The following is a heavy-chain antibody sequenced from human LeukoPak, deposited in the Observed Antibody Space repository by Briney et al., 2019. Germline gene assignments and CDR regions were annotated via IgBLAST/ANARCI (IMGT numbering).Heavy chain of an antibody. J-gene: IGHJ3*02. CDR3: ARDRGYCSGGSCYSNAFDI. V-gene: IGHV3-21*01. D-gene: IGHD2-15*01. CDR2: ISSSTTYI. Sequence: SGGSLRLSCAASGFTFSTYSMNWVRQAPGKGLEWVSYISSSTTYIYYADSVKGRFTISRDNAKNSLYLQMNSLRAEDTSVYYCARDRGYCSGGSCYSNAFDIWGHGTMVTVSS. CDR1: GFTFSTYS.